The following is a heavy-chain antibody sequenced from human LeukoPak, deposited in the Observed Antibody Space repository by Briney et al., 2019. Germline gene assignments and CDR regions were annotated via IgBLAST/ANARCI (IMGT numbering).Heavy chain of an antibody. CDR1: GIIFSNYW. J-gene: IGHJ6*03. CDR3: AKDATAVPGTVYMDV. CDR2: INRDGSST. V-gene: IGHV3-74*01. D-gene: IGHD6-13*01. Sequence: PGGSLRLSCAASGIIFSNYWMHWVRQAPGKGLVWVSRINRDGSSTSYADSVKGRFTISRDNAKNSVYLQMTSLRAEDTALYYCAKDATAVPGTVYMDVWGKGTTVTISS.